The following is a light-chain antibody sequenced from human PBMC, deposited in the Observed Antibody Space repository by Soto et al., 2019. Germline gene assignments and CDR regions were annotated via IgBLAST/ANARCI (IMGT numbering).Light chain of an antibody. CDR3: QHYKTYPWT. Sequence: AIRMTQSPSSLSASAGDRVAIACRASQDIGNYLAWYQQKPGQAPKLLIYGASTLQSVVPSRFGGSGSGTEFSLTISCLQSEDFANYYCQHYKTYPWTFGQGTKVDI. CDR1: QDIGNY. CDR2: GAS. V-gene: IGKV1-8*01. J-gene: IGKJ1*01.